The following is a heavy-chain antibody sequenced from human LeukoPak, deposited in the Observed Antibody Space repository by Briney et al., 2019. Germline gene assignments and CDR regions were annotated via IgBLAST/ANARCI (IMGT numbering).Heavy chain of an antibody. V-gene: IGHV3-48*01. D-gene: IGHD1-26*01. CDR2: ISSSSSTM. J-gene: IGHJ2*01. CDR3: ARRLNSVGGRDFDL. CDR1: GFTFTIYS. Sequence: PGRSLRLSCAASGFTFTIYSMNWVRQTPGKGLEWVSYISSSSSTMFYADSVKARFTISRDNSKNTLYLQMNSLRVDDTAVYYCARRLNSVGGRDFDLWGRGTLVTVSS.